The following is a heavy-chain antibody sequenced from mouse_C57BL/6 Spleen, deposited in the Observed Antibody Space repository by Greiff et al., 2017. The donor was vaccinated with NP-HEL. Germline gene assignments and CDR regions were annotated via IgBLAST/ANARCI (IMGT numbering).Heavy chain of an antibody. V-gene: IGHV1-64*01. CDR3: AREAYDYPWFAY. J-gene: IGHJ3*01. Sequence: QVQLQQSDAELVKPGASVKISCKASGYTFTSYWMHWVKQRPGQGLEWIGVIHPNSGSTNYNEKFKSKATLTVDKSSSTAYMQLSSLTSEDSAVYCCAREAYDYPWFAYWGQGTLVTVSA. CDR1: GYTFTSYW. CDR2: IHPNSGST. D-gene: IGHD2-4*01.